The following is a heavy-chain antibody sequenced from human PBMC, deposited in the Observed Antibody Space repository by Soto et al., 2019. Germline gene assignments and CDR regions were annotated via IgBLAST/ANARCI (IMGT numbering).Heavy chain of an antibody. V-gene: IGHV3-74*01. CDR2: INTDGSST. J-gene: IGHJ4*02. CDR1: GLTFSSYW. Sequence: EVQLVESGGGLVQPGGSLRLSCAASGLTFSSYWMHWVRQAPGKGLVWVSRINTDGSSTTYADSVKGRFTISRDNTKNTLYLQMNSLRVEDTAVYYCARASGSNHHFDYWGQGTLVTVSS. D-gene: IGHD1-26*01. CDR3: ARASGSNHHFDY.